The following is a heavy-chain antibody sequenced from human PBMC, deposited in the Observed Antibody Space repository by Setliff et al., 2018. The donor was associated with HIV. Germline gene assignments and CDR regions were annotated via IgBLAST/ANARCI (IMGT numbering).Heavy chain of an antibody. CDR1: GFTFHDFS. Sequence: GGSLRLSCAASGFTFHDFSMHWVRQAPGKGLEWVSLINKDGHHTLYADSVKGRFTISRDNDNNFVYLQMNSLRVEDTAVYFCARWGSGSYERVFDYWGQGMLVTVSS. D-gene: IGHD1-26*01. V-gene: IGHV3-43*01. J-gene: IGHJ4*02. CDR3: ARWGSGSYERVFDY. CDR2: INKDGHHT.